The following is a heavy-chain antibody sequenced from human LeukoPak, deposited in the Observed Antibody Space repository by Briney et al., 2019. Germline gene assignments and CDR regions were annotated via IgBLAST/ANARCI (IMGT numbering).Heavy chain of an antibody. CDR2: TNEGASDK. CDR3: ASSGYYRDNWFDP. CDR1: GFTFSSYW. Sequence: GGSLRLSCAASGFTFSSYWMSWVRQAPGKGLEWVASTNEGASDKYYLDSVKGRFTISRDSAKNSLYLQMNSLRAEDTAVYYCASSGYYRDNWFDPWGQGTLVTVSS. D-gene: IGHD5-12*01. J-gene: IGHJ5*02. V-gene: IGHV3-7*01.